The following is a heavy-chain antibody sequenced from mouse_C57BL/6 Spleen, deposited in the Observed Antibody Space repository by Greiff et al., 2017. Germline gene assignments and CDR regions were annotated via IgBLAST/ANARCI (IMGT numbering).Heavy chain of an antibody. V-gene: IGHV1-18*01. Sequence: EVQLQESGPELVKPGASVKIPCKASGYTFTDYNMDWVKQSHGKSLEWIGDINPNNGVTIYNQKFKGKATLTVDKSSSTAYMELRSLTSEDTAVYYCAREGYGRLFDYWGQGTTLTVSS. D-gene: IGHD1-1*01. CDR1: GYTFTDYN. J-gene: IGHJ2*01. CDR3: AREGYGRLFDY. CDR2: INPNNGVT.